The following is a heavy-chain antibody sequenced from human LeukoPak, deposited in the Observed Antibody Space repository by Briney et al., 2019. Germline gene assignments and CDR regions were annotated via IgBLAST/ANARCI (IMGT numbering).Heavy chain of an antibody. CDR2: IYYSGST. CDR1: GGFISTYY. CDR3: ARVSQQLVPRYFDL. V-gene: IGHV4-59*01. Sequence: SESLSLTCSVYGGFISTYYWRWIRQPPGKGLEWIGYIYYSGSTNYNPSRKSQVTISIATSKTQSSLRLSSVPAADTAVYYCARVSQQLVPRYFDLWGRGTLVTVSS. J-gene: IGHJ2*01. D-gene: IGHD6-13*01.